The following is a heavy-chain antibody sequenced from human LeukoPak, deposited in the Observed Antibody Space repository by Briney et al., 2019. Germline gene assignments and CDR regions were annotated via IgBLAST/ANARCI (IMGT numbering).Heavy chain of an antibody. CDR1: GFTFSSYG. V-gene: IGHV3-7*01. Sequence: PGGSLRLSCAASGFTFSSYGMSWVRQAPGKGLEWVASINIDGTDNYYVDAVKGRFTISRDNAKNSLFLEMNSLRATDTAVYYCVRNGGSLDYWGQGTLVTVSS. CDR3: VRNGGSLDY. D-gene: IGHD2-15*01. J-gene: IGHJ4*02. CDR2: INIDGTDN.